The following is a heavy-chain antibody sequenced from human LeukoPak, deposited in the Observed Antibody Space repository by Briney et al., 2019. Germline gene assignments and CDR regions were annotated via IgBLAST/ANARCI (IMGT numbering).Heavy chain of an antibody. Sequence: PSETLSLTCSVSGGSISSSSYYWGWIRQPPGKGLEWIGSINYSGTTYYNSSLKSRVTVSVDTSKNHFSLKLSSVTAADTAVYYCARLPIVVVPSTSFDIWGQGTMVTVSS. CDR2: INYSGTT. J-gene: IGHJ3*02. CDR3: ARLPIVVVPSTSFDI. CDR1: GGSISSSSYY. V-gene: IGHV4-39*02. D-gene: IGHD2-2*01.